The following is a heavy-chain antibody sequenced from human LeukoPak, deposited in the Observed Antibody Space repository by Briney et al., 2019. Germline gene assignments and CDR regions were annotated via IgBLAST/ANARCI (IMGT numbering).Heavy chain of an antibody. D-gene: IGHD3-22*01. CDR1: GYKLTDKW. Sequence: ASVKVSCKAFGYKLTDKWIHWVRQATGQGLEWMGWMNPNSGNTGYAQKFEGRITITRNTSIRTAYMELSSLRSEDTAVYYCARLFQRNELNYYDSSGYSLGYWGQGTLVTVSS. J-gene: IGHJ4*02. V-gene: IGHV1-8*03. CDR3: ARLFQRNELNYYDSSGYSLGY. CDR2: MNPNSGNT.